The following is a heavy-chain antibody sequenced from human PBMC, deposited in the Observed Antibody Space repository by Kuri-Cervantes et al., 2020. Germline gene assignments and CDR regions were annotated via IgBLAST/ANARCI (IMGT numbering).Heavy chain of an antibody. CDR3: ARDYSSTSGKHFDY. Sequence: GESLKISCAASGFTFSNAWMSWVRQAPGKGLEWVAFIRYDGSNKYYADSVKGRFTISRDNSKNTLYLQMNSLRDEDTALYYCARDYSSTSGKHFDYWGQGTLVTVSS. V-gene: IGHV3-33*08. CDR2: IRYDGSNK. J-gene: IGHJ4*02. CDR1: GFTFSNAW. D-gene: IGHD6-6*01.